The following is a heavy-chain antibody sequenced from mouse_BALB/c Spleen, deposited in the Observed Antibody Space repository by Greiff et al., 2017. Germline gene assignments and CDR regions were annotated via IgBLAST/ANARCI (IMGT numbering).Heavy chain of an antibody. D-gene: IGHD2-4*01. CDR1: GFTFSSFG. CDR3: ARRATMITTSYAMDD. J-gene: IGHJ4*01. CDR2: ISSGSSTI. Sequence: EVKLMESGGGLVQPGGSRKLSCAASGFTFSSFGMHWVRQAPEKGLEWVAYISSGSSTIYYADTVKGRFTISRDNPKNTLFLQMTSLRSEDTAMYYCARRATMITTSYAMDDRGQGTSVTVSS. V-gene: IGHV5-17*02.